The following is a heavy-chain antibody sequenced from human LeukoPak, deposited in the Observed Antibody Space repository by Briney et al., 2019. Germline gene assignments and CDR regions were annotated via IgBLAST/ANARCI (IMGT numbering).Heavy chain of an antibody. V-gene: IGHV3-74*01. D-gene: IGHD1-26*01. Sequence: QPGGSLRLSCAASGVTFSSYWMHWVRQAPGKGLVWVSRINSDGSSTSYADSVKGRFTISRDNAKNTLYLQMNSLRAEDTAVYYCARDGGSYHIDYWGQGTLVTVSS. CDR1: GVTFSSYW. CDR2: INSDGSST. J-gene: IGHJ4*02. CDR3: ARDGGSYHIDY.